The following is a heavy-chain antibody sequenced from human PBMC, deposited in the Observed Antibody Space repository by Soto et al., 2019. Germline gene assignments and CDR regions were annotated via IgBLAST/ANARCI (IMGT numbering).Heavy chain of an antibody. J-gene: IGHJ5*02. V-gene: IGHV1-3*01. CDR2: INPDNGNT. D-gene: IGHD2-15*01. CDR3: ARGIATGQLDP. Sequence: ASVKVACKASGYTFTRYTMTWVPQAPGQMIEWMGWINPDNGNTQSSQKFQDRVIITRDTSASTAYMDLSSLISEDTAVYYCARGIATGQLDPWGQGSLVTVSS. CDR1: GYTFTRYT.